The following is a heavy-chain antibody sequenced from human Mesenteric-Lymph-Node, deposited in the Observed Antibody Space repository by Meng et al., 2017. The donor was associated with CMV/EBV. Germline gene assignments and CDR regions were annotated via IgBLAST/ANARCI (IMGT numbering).Heavy chain of an antibody. D-gene: IGHD5-12*01. CDR3: ASHYDSPAGYYYGMDV. Sequence: GESLKISCAASGFSFSDYAIHWVRQAPGKGLEWVSGISGSGGSTNYADSVKGRFTISRDNSKNTLYLQMNSLRAEDTAVYYCASHYDSPAGYYYGMDVWGHGTAVTVSS. J-gene: IGHJ6*02. CDR2: ISGSGGST. V-gene: IGHV3-23*01. CDR1: GFSFSDYA.